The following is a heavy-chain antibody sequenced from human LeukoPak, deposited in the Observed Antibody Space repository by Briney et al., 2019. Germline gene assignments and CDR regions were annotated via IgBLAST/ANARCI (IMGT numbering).Heavy chain of an antibody. J-gene: IGHJ4*02. CDR2: IYTSGST. D-gene: IGHD6-19*01. CDR1: GGSISSYY. CDR3: ARGKVVAGTPGQNSWDS. Sequence: PSETLSLTCTVSGGSISSYYWNWIRQPAGEGREWVGRIYTSGSTNYNPSLKSRVSMSVATSKTQFSLKLSSVPAADTAVYSCARGKVVAGTPGQNSWDSWGQGTLVTVSS. V-gene: IGHV4-4*07.